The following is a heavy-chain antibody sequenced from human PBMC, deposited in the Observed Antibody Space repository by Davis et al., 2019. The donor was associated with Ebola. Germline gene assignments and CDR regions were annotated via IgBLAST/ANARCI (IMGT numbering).Heavy chain of an antibody. CDR3: ARVVSGY. J-gene: IGHJ4*02. CDR1: GFTFSSYA. D-gene: IGHD6-19*01. Sequence: GESLKISCAASGFTFSSYAMSWVRQAPGKGLEWVATIKKDGIQKYYVDSVKGRFIISRDNAKNSLDLQMNSLRDEETAVYYCARVVSGYWGQGLLVTVSS. V-gene: IGHV3-7*03. CDR2: IKKDGIQK.